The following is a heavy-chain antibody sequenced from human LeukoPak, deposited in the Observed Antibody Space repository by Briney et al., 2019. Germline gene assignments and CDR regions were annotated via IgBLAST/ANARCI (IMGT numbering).Heavy chain of an antibody. CDR2: ISSSGGTV. J-gene: IGHJ6*02. Sequence: LSLTCAVYGGSFSGYYWSWIRQAPGKGLEWVSYISSSGGTVYYADSVKGRFTISRDNAKNSLYLQMNSLRAEDTAVYYCARGVSNGMDVWGQGTTVTVSS. D-gene: IGHD3-10*01. V-gene: IGHV3-11*01. CDR1: GGSFSGYY. CDR3: ARGVSNGMDV.